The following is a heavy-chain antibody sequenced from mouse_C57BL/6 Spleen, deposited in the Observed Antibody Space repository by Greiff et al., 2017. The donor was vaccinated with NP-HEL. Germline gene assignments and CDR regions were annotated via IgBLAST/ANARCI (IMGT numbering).Heavy chain of an antibody. Sequence: EVQVVESGGGLVKPGGSLKLSCAASGFTFSSYAMSWVRQTPEKRLEWVATISDGGSYTYYPDNVKGRFTISRDNAKNNLYLQMSHLKSEDTAMYYCARDYYGSSYRYFDVWGTGTTVTVSS. CDR1: GFTFSSYA. V-gene: IGHV5-4*01. D-gene: IGHD1-1*01. CDR3: ARDYYGSSYRYFDV. J-gene: IGHJ1*03. CDR2: ISDGGSYT.